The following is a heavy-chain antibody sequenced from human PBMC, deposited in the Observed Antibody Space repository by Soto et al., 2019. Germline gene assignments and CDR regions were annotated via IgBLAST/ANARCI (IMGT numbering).Heavy chain of an antibody. CDR3: ARRGISGPIDYYYSYGMDV. J-gene: IGHJ6*02. D-gene: IGHD6-13*01. CDR2: INHSGST. CDR1: GWSFSGHY. Sequence: SETLSLSCAVYGWSFSGHYWSWIRQPPGKGLEWIGEINHSGSTNYNPSLKSRVTISIDTSKNQFSLKLRSVTAADTAVYYCARRGISGPIDYYYSYGMDVWGQGTTVTVSS. V-gene: IGHV4-34*01.